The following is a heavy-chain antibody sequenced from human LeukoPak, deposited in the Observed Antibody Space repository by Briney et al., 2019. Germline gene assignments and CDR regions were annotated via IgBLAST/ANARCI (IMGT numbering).Heavy chain of an antibody. D-gene: IGHD6-19*01. CDR3: ARGRSARKNSGWYYFDY. CDR2: MNPNSGNT. V-gene: IGHV1-8*01. J-gene: IGHJ4*02. Sequence: APVKVSCKASGYTFTSYDINWVRQATGQGLEWMGWMNPNSGNTGYAQKFQGRVTMTRNTSISTAYMELSSLRSEDTAVYYCARGRSARKNSGWYYFDYWGQGTLVTVSS. CDR1: GYTFTSYD.